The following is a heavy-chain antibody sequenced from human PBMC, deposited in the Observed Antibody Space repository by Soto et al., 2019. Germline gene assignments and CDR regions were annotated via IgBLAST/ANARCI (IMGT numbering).Heavy chain of an antibody. V-gene: IGHV4-30-4*01. D-gene: IGHD2-21*02. CDR2: IYYSGST. J-gene: IGHJ5*02. CDR3: ARTMVVTQNWFDP. Sequence: PSETLSLTGTVSGGSVSSGDYYWSWIRQPPGKGLEWIGYIYYSGSTYYNPSLKSRVTISVDTSKNQFSLKLSSVTAADTAVYYCARTMVVTQNWFDPWGQGTLVTVPQ. CDR1: GGSVSSGDYY.